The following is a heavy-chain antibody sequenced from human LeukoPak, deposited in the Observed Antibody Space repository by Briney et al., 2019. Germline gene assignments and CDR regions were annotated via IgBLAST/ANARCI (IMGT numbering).Heavy chain of an antibody. Sequence: GGTLRLSCAASGFTFSSYSMYWVRQTPRKRLEWVSEIRGDGNTYYADSATGRFAISRDNSKNSLFLQMHSLRVEDTDIYYCARLVGVSPLDFWGRGTLVTVSS. CDR2: IRGDGNT. J-gene: IGHJ4*02. V-gene: IGHV3-23*01. CDR1: GFTFSSYS. D-gene: IGHD3-16*01. CDR3: ARLVGVSPLDF.